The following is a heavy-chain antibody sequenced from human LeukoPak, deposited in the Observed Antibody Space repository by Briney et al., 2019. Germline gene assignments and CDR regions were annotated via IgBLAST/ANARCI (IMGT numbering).Heavy chain of an antibody. CDR1: GYTFTGYY. V-gene: IGHV1-2*02. Sequence: GASVKVSCKASGYTFTGYYMHWVRQAPGQGLEGMGWINPNSGGTNYAQKFQGRVTMTRDTSISTAYKELSRLRSDDTAVYYCARDFDYGDGDAFDIWGQGTMVTVSS. CDR2: INPNSGGT. J-gene: IGHJ3*02. CDR3: ARDFDYGDGDAFDI. D-gene: IGHD4-17*01.